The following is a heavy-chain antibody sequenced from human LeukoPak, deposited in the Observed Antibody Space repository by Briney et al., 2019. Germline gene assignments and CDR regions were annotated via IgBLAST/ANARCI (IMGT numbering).Heavy chain of an antibody. V-gene: IGHV5-51*01. J-gene: IGHJ4*02. CDR2: IYPGDSDT. CDR1: GYSLTSYW. D-gene: IGHD3-22*01. CDR3: ARPDYYDSSGYQDY. Sequence: GESLQISCKGSGYSLTSYWIGWVRQMPGKGLEWMGIIYPGDSDTRYSPSFQGQVTISADKSISTAYLQWSSLKASDTAMYYCARPDYYDSSGYQDYWGQGTLVTVSA.